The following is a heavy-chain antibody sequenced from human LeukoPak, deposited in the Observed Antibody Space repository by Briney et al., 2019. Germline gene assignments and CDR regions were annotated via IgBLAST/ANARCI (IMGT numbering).Heavy chain of an antibody. CDR2: IIPIFGTA. Sequence: SVKVSCKASGGTFSSYAISWVRQAPGQGLEWMGGIIPIFGTANYAQKFQGRVTITADESTSTAYMELSSLRSEGTAVYYCARKNVENYYYYYMDVWGKGTTVTVSS. V-gene: IGHV1-69*13. CDR1: GGTFSSYA. D-gene: IGHD5-24*01. J-gene: IGHJ6*03. CDR3: ARKNVENYYYYYMDV.